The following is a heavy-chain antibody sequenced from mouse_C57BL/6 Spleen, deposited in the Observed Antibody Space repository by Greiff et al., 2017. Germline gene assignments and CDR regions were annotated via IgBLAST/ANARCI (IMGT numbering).Heavy chain of an antibody. Sequence: VQLQQSGAELVRPGASVKLSCTASGFNIKDYYMHWVKQRPEQGLEWIGRIDPEDGDTEYAPKFQGKATMTADTSSNTAYLQLSSLTSEDTAVYYCTTGAFETAVVVRGYFDYWGQGTTLTVSS. V-gene: IGHV14-1*01. CDR1: GFNIKDYY. J-gene: IGHJ2*01. D-gene: IGHD1-1*01. CDR2: IDPEDGDT. CDR3: TTGAFETAVVVRGYFDY.